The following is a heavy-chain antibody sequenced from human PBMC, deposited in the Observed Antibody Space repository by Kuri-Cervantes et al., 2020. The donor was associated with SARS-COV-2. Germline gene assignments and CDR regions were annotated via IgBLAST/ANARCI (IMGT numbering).Heavy chain of an antibody. CDR1: GGTFSSYA. Sequence: ASVKVSCKASGGTFSSYAISWVRQAPGQGLEWMGWISAYNGNIYYAQNLRGRVTMTTDTSTATAYMELRSLRSDDTAVYYCARWASGYDYDPFDFWGQGTLVTVSS. V-gene: IGHV1-18*01. D-gene: IGHD5-12*01. CDR2: ISAYNGNI. CDR3: ARWASGYDYDPFDF. J-gene: IGHJ4*02.